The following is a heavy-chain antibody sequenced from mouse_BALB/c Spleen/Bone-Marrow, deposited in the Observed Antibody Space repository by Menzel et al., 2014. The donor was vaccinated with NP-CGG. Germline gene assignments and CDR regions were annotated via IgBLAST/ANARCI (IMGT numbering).Heavy chain of an antibody. CDR1: GYTFTSYW. CDR3: KNYGYE. J-gene: IGHJ2*01. D-gene: IGHD1-2*01. V-gene: IGHV1S16*01. CDR2: INPSNGDT. Sequence: QVQLKHSGAELVRPGASVKLSCKASGYTFTSYWMHWVKLRPGQGLEWIGEINPSNGDTNYNVKFKRKATLTVDTSSSTLYIQLSSLTSEDSGVYYCKNYGYEWGQGTTLTVSS.